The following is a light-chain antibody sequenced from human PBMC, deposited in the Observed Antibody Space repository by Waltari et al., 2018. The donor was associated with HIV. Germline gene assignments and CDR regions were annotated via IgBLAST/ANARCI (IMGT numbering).Light chain of an antibody. CDR3: ESYTSTSVWV. CDR2: DVS. CDR1: SSDVGGYNY. J-gene: IGLJ3*02. V-gene: IGLV2-14*03. Sequence: LTQPASVSGSPGQSITISCTGSSSDVGGYNYVSWYQQHPGKAPRLMIYDVSTRPSGVSDRFSGSKSGDTASLTISGLQAEDEADYYCESYTSTSVWVFGGGTRLTVL.